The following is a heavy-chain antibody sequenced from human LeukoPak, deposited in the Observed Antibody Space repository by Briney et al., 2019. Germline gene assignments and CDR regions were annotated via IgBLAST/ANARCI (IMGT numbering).Heavy chain of an antibody. Sequence: GGSLRLSCAASGFTFSDTWMHWVRQAPGEGLVWVSRIRSDGSDTRYAESVKGRFTISRDNAKNSLYLQMNSLRAEDTAVYYCARDYYDSSGYYDRWGQGTLVTVSS. V-gene: IGHV3-74*01. CDR1: GFTFSDTW. J-gene: IGHJ5*02. CDR2: IRSDGSDT. CDR3: ARDYYDSSGYYDR. D-gene: IGHD3-22*01.